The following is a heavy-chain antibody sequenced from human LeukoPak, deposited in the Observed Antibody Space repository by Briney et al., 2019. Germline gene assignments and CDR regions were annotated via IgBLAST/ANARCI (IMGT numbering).Heavy chain of an antibody. CDR1: GLTFIIYS. Sequence: GRSLRLSCAAAGLTFIIYSIHWVRAGPGKGVWWVSRITSDVSGTSYADSVKGRFPISRDNAKNRLYRQMNRLRAGDRPVFSCARDLEARVDSSSVDDPWGQGTLVPVSS. CDR3: ARDLEARVDSSSVDDP. V-gene: IGHV3-74*01. D-gene: IGHD6-6*01. CDR2: ITSDVSGT. J-gene: IGHJ5*02.